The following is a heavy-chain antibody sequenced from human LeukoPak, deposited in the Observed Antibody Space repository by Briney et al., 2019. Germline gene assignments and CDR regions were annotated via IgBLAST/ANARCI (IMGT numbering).Heavy chain of an antibody. J-gene: IGHJ4*02. Sequence: GGSLRLSCAASGFTFSSYGMHWVRQAPGKGLEWVAFIRYDGSNTYYADSVKGRFTISRDNSKNTLYPQMNSLRAEDTAVYYCAKVSSSGYYYEYYFDYWGQGTLVTVSS. V-gene: IGHV3-30*02. D-gene: IGHD3-22*01. CDR3: AKVSSSGYYYEYYFDY. CDR2: IRYDGSNT. CDR1: GFTFSSYG.